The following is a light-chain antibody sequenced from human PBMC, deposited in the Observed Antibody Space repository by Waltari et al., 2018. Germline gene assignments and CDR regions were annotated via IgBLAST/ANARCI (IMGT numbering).Light chain of an antibody. CDR3: DQYDDWPYT. CDR2: GAS. CDR1: ESVSRK. Sequence: EIVMTQSPGTLSVSPGDRVTPPCRASESVSRKVSWYQQKVGQVPRLLIYGASTRATGIPARFSGSGSGTEFTLTISSLQSEDSAVYYCDQYDDWPYTFGQGTKLE. V-gene: IGKV3-15*01. J-gene: IGKJ2*01.